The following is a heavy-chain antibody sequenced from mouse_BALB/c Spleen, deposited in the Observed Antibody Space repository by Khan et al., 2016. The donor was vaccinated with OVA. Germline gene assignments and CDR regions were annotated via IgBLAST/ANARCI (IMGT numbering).Heavy chain of an antibody. CDR1: GFSLTNYG. J-gene: IGHJ4*01. D-gene: IGHD2-10*01. Sequence: VQLQESGPGLVAPSQSLSITCTISGFSLTNYGVHWVRQPPGKGLEWLVVIWSDGSTSYNSALKSRLIISKDNSKSQVFLKMNSLQTDDTAMYYCARQPYYQYYIMDYWGQGTSVTVSS. CDR2: IWSDGST. V-gene: IGHV2-6-1*01. CDR3: ARQPYYQYYIMDY.